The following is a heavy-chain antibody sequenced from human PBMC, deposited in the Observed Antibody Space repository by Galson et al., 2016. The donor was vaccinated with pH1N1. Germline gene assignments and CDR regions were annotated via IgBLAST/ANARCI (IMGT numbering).Heavy chain of an antibody. CDR1: GGTFGSYG. J-gene: IGHJ2*01. D-gene: IGHD3-22*01. Sequence: SVKVSCKASGGTFGSYGINWVRQAPGQGLEWMGGIIPIFKTTKYAHNFQGRVTITADDSTTTAYMELSSLRSEDTAVYYCAREDYYDTDLSDWYFDLWGRGTLLTVSS. CDR3: AREDYYDTDLSDWYFDL. CDR2: IIPIFKTT. V-gene: IGHV1-69*13.